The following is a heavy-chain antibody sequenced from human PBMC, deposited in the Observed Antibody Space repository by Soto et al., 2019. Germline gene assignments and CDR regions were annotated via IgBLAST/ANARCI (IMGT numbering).Heavy chain of an antibody. CDR2: IYPGDSDT. CDR1: GYRFTNYW. CDR3: ARHPDGDYDAMYV. D-gene: IGHD4-17*01. V-gene: IGHV5-51*01. Sequence: GESLKISCKASGYRFTNYWIGWVRQMPGKGLEWMGIIYPGDSDTRYSPSFQGQVTISADKSISTAYLQWSSPKASDTAMYYCARHPDGDYDAMYVWGQGTPVTVSS. J-gene: IGHJ6*02.